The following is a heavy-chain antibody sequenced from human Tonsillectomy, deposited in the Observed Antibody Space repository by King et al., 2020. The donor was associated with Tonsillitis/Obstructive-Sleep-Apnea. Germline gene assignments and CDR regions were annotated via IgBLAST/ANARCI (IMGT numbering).Heavy chain of an antibody. V-gene: IGHV3-7*03. Sequence: VQLVESGGGLVQPGGSLRLSCAASGFTFSSYWMSWVRQAPGKGLEWVANIKQDGSEKYYVDSVKGRFTISRDNAKSSLYLQMNSLRAEDTAVYYCARVGVPLGDLKDNWFDPWGQGTLVTVSS. D-gene: IGHD3-10*01. CDR2: IKQDGSEK. J-gene: IGHJ5*02. CDR1: GFTFSSYW. CDR3: ARVGVPLGDLKDNWFDP.